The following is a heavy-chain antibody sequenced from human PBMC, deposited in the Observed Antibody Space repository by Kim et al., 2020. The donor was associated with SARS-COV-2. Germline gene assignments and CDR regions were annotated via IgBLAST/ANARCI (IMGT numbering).Heavy chain of an antibody. D-gene: IGHD6-19*01. V-gene: IGHV4-4*07. J-gene: IGHJ4*02. CDR3: ARTIAVAGSFDY. Sequence: NSTPSLKSRVPMSVDTSKNQFSLKLSSVTAADTAVYYCARTIAVAGSFDYWGQGTLVTVSS.